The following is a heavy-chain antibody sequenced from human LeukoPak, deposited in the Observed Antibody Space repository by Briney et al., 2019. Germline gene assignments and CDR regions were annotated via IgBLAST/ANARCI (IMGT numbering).Heavy chain of an antibody. Sequence: SGTLSLTCAVSGYSLGKNYYWGWIRHSPGKGLEWIGRIYGRASTSYNPSLMNRVTMSVDTSKSHFSLQLTSVTAADTAVYYCARYDSRGSASTKFDYWGPGIQVTVSS. CDR2: IYGRAST. D-gene: IGHD3-3*01. CDR3: ARYDSRGSASTKFDY. J-gene: IGHJ4*02. CDR1: GYSLGKNYY. V-gene: IGHV4-38-2*01.